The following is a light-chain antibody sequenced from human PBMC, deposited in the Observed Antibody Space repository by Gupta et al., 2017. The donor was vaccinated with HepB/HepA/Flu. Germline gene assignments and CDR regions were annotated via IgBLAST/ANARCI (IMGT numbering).Light chain of an antibody. CDR2: DVS. CDR1: SSDVGGYNY. CDR3: SSYTSSSNQV. Sequence: QSALTQPASVSGSPGQSLTISCTGTSSDVGGYNYVSWYQQHPAKAPKLMIYDVSKRPAGVSNRFSGSKSGNTASLTISGLQEEDEADYYCSSYTSSSNQVFGGGTKLTVL. J-gene: IGLJ2*01. V-gene: IGLV2-14*01.